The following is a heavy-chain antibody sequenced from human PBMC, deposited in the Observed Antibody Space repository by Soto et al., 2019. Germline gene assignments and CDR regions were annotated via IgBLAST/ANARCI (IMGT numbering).Heavy chain of an antibody. CDR3: ASADTPGTWGNVAFDI. Sequence: QVQLVQSGAEVKKPGSSVKVSCKASGGTFSSYAISWVRQAPGQGLEWMGGIIPIFGTANYAQKFQGRVKITADKSTRTAYMELSSLRSEDTAVYYCASADTPGTWGNVAFDIWGQGTMVTVSS. CDR1: GGTFSSYA. V-gene: IGHV1-69*06. CDR2: IIPIFGTA. J-gene: IGHJ3*02. D-gene: IGHD3-16*01.